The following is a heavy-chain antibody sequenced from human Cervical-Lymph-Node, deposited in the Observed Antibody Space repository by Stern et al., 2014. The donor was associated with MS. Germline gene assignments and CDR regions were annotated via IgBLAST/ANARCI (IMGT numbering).Heavy chain of an antibody. CDR1: GGTFSSYA. CDR2: IIPIFGTA. CDR3: ARAIAAAGTPDAFDI. D-gene: IGHD6-13*01. V-gene: IGHV1-69*01. J-gene: IGHJ3*02. Sequence: QVQLVQSGAEVKKPGSSVKVSCKASGGTFSSYAISWVRQAPGQGLEWLGGIIPIFGTANDAQKFQGRVTITADESTSTAYMELSSLRSEDTAVYYCARAIAAAGTPDAFDIWGQGTMVTVSS.